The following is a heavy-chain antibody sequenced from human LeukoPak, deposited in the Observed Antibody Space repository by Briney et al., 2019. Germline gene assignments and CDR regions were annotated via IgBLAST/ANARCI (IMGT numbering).Heavy chain of an antibody. CDR3: ARGQYSGSCFYN. V-gene: IGHV4-59*01. D-gene: IGHD1-26*01. CDR1: GGSISSYL. CDR2: IYYSGSS. Sequence: SETLSLTCTVSGGSISSYLWSWIRQPPGKGLEWIGYIYYSGSSNYNPSLKSRVTILVDTSKNQFSLKVSSVTAADTAVYYCARGQYSGSCFYNWGQGSLVTVSS. J-gene: IGHJ4*02.